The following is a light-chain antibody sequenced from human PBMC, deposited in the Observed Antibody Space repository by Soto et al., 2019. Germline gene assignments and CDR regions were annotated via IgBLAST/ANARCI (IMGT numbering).Light chain of an antibody. Sequence: EIVMPQSPATLSVSPGERATLSCRASQSVSSNLAWYQQKPGQAPRLLIYGASTRATGIPARFSGRGSGTEFTITISSLQSEDLAVYYCQQYNNWPLTFGTGTKVDIK. V-gene: IGKV3-15*01. J-gene: IGKJ3*01. CDR2: GAS. CDR1: QSVSSN. CDR3: QQYNNWPLT.